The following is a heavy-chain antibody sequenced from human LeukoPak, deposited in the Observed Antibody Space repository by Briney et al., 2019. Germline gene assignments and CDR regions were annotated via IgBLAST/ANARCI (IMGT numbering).Heavy chain of an antibody. CDR3: ARDSLGSSDAFDI. CDR2: ISSSSSYI. V-gene: IGHV3-21*01. CDR1: GFTFSSYA. J-gene: IGHJ3*02. D-gene: IGHD3-10*01. Sequence: GGSLRLSCSASGFTFSSYAMSWVRQAPGKGLEWVSSISSSSSYIYYADSVKGRFTISRDNAKNSLYLQMNSLRAEDTAVYYCARDSLGSSDAFDIWGQGTMVTVSS.